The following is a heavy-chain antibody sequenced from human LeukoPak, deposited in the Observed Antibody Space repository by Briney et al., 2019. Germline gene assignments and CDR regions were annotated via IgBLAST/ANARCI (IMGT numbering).Heavy chain of an antibody. CDR1: GFSFSSYE. Sequence: PGGSLRLSCAASGFSFSSYEMNWVCQAPGKGLEWISYISASGTLTHYADSVEGRFTISRDNAKNSLYLQMISLRGEDTAVYYCARDGTPSYSSGWVYMDVWGKGTTVTISS. J-gene: IGHJ6*04. V-gene: IGHV3-48*03. CDR3: ARDGTPSYSSGWVYMDV. CDR2: ISASGTLT. D-gene: IGHD6-25*01.